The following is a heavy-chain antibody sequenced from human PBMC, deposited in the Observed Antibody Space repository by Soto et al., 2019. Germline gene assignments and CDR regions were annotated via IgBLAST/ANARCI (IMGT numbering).Heavy chain of an antibody. Sequence: GGSLRLSCAASGFTFSSYNMSWVRQAPGKGLEWVSSISGSGGSTYYADSVKGRFTISRDNSKNILYLQMNSLRAEDTAVYYCAKENADPPWIGSFDFWGRGTLVTVSS. CDR2: ISGSGGST. J-gene: IGHJ2*01. D-gene: IGHD3-10*01. CDR3: AKENADPPWIGSFDF. CDR1: GFTFSSYN. V-gene: IGHV3-23*01.